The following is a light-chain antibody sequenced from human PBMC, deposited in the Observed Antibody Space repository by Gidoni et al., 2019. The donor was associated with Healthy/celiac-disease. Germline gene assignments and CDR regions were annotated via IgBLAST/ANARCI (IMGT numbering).Light chain of an antibody. CDR1: SSNIGAGYE. J-gene: IGLJ2*01. V-gene: IGLV1-40*01. Sequence: QSVLTQPHSVSGAPGQRVTISCTGSSSNIGAGYEVHGYQQLPGTAPKLLIYGNSNRPSGVPDRFSGSKSGTSSSLAITGLQAEDDADYYCQSYDSSLSGVVFGGGTKLTVL. CDR2: GNS. CDR3: QSYDSSLSGVV.